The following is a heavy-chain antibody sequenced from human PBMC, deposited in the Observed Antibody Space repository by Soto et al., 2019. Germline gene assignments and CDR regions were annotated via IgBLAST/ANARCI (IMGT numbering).Heavy chain of an antibody. D-gene: IGHD3-22*01. CDR2: IYYSGST. CDR1: GGSISSYY. CDR3: ARASYDSSTYYIDY. J-gene: IGHJ4*02. V-gene: IGHV4-59*08. Sequence: SETLSLTCTVSGGSISSYYWSWIRQPPGKGLEWIGYIYYSGSTNYNPSLKSRVTISVDPSNNQFSLKLSSVTAADTAVYYCARASYDSSTYYIDYWGQGTLVNVSS.